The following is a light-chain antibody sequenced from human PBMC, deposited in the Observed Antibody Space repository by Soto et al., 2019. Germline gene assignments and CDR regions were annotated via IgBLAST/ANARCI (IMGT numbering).Light chain of an antibody. CDR1: SSDVGGYNY. CDR3: SSYTSSSTLRV. Sequence: QSALTQPASVSGSPGQSITISCTGTSSDVGGYNYDSWYQQHPGKAPKLMIYEVSNRPSGVSNGFSGSKSGNTASLTISGLQAEDEADYYCSSYTSSSTLRVFGGGTQLTVL. V-gene: IGLV2-14*01. J-gene: IGLJ2*01. CDR2: EVS.